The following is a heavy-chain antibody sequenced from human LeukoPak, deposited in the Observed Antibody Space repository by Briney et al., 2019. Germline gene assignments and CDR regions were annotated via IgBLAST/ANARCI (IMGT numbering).Heavy chain of an antibody. CDR3: AKDDAYFQYDD. D-gene: IGHD2-21*01. CDR2: IKSDGST. Sequence: PGGSLRLSCAASGFTFSSYWMHWVRQTPGKGLMWVSRIKSDGSTIYADSVQGRFTIYRDNAKKMVFLQMNSLSAEDTAIYYCAKDDAYFQYDDWGQGPLVPVSS. CDR1: GFTFSSYW. V-gene: IGHV3-74*01. J-gene: IGHJ4*02.